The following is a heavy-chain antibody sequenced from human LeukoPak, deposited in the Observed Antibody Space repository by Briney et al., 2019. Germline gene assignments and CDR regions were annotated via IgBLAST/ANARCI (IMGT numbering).Heavy chain of an antibody. Sequence: PGGSLRLSCAASGFIGNSYAMSWVRQAPGNGLAWVSLIYSDGVTQYADSVKGRFTISRDNSKNTLYLQMNSLTDEDTAVYFCARDRAEGKTWVEFDPWGQGTLVTVSS. CDR2: IYSDGVT. J-gene: IGHJ5*02. CDR1: GFIGNSYA. CDR3: ARDRAEGKTWVEFDP. V-gene: IGHV3-66*02.